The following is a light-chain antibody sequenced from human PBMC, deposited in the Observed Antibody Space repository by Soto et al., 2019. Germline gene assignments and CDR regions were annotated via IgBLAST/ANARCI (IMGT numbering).Light chain of an antibody. CDR2: DVS. Sequence: QSALTQPRSVSGSPGQSVTISCTGTSSDVGGYDFVSWYQQYPGEAPKLIIYDVSKRPSGVPDRFSGSKSGNTASLTISGLQAEDEAAYHCCSYAGTYTLIFGGGT. CDR3: CSYAGTYTLI. J-gene: IGLJ2*01. V-gene: IGLV2-11*01. CDR1: SSDVGGYDF.